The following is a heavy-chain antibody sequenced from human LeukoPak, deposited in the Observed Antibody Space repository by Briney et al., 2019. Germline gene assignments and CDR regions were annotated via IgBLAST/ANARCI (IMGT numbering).Heavy chain of an antibody. V-gene: IGHV1-2*02. D-gene: IGHD6-19*01. CDR3: ARDRKPSVAGRPGGWFDP. CDR1: GYTFTGYY. Sequence: GASVKVSCKASGYTFTGYYMHWVRQAPGQGLEWMGWINPNSGGTNYAQKFQGRVTMTRDTSISTAYMELSRLGSDDTAVYYCARDRKPSVAGRPGGWFDPWGQGTLVTVSS. J-gene: IGHJ5*02. CDR2: INPNSGGT.